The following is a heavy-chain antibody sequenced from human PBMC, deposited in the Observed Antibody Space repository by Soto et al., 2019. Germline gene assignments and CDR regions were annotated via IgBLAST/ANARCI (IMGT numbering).Heavy chain of an antibody. J-gene: IGHJ6*02. CDR2: INHSGST. D-gene: IGHD6-19*01. CDR3: ARAVAGTGGRYYYGMDV. V-gene: IGHV4-34*01. Sequence: SETLSLTCAVYGGSFSGYYWIWIRQPPGKGLEWIGEINHSGSTNYNPSLKSRVTISVDTSKNQFSLKLSSVTAADTAVYYCARAVAGTGGRYYYGMDVWGQGTTVTVSS. CDR1: GGSFSGYY.